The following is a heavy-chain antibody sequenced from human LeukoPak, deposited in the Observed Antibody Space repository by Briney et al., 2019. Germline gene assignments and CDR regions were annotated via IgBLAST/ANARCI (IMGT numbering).Heavy chain of an antibody. J-gene: IGHJ5*02. Sequence: KPSETLSLTCTVTGDSVRSGSYYWSWIRQPAAKGLEWIGRLSTSGSTDYNPSLNSRVTISVDTSKNQFSLKLSSVTAADTAVYYCARRAGGYVAYNWFDPWGQGTLVTVSS. CDR1: GDSVRSGSYY. V-gene: IGHV4-61*02. CDR3: ARRAGGYVAYNWFDP. CDR2: LSTSGST. D-gene: IGHD3-16*01.